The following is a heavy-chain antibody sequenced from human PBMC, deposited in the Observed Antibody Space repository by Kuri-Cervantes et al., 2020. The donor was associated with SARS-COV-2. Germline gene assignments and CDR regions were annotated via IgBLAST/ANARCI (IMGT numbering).Heavy chain of an antibody. CDR2: ISGSGGGT. Sequence: GESLKISCAASGFTFSSYAMSWVRQAPGKGPEWVSAISGSGGGTYYADSVKGRFTISRDNSKNTLYLQMNSLRAEDTAVYYCAKRPAVVRSFDYWGQGTLVTVSS. CDR1: GFTFSSYA. CDR3: AKRPAVVRSFDY. D-gene: IGHD2-15*01. V-gene: IGHV3-23*01. J-gene: IGHJ4*02.